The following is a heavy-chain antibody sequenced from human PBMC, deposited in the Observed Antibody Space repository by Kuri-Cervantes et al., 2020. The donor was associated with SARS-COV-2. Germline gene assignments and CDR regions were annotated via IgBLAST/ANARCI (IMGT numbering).Heavy chain of an antibody. D-gene: IGHD3-16*02. CDR3: ARAGVWGSYRYSRFDY. J-gene: IGHJ4*02. V-gene: IGHV4-59*12. CDR2: IYYSGST. Sequence: SCTVSGGSISSYYWSWIRQPPGKGLEWIGYIYYSGSTNYNPSLKSRVTISVDTSKNQFSLKLSSVTAADTAVYYCARAGVWGSYRYSRFDYWGQGT. CDR1: GGSISSYY.